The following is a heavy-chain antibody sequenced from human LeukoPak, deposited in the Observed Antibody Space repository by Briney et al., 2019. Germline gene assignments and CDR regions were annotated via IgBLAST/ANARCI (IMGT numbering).Heavy chain of an antibody. V-gene: IGHV3-23*01. J-gene: IGHJ4*02. CDR3: AKGREDIVVVPAAMSVGGFDY. D-gene: IGHD2-2*01. CDR1: GFTFSSYA. CDR2: ISGSGGST. Sequence: GGSLRLSCAASGFTFSSYAMSWVRQAPGKGLEWVSAISGSGGSTYYADSVKGRFTISRDNSKYTLYLQMNSLRAEDTAVYYCAKGREDIVVVPAAMSVGGFDYWGQGTLVTVSS.